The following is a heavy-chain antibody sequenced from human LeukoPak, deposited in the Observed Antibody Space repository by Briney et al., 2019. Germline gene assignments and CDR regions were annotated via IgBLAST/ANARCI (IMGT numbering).Heavy chain of an antibody. CDR2: MNPNSGNT. CDR1: GYTFTSYD. D-gene: IGHD2-2*01. V-gene: IGHV1-8*01. Sequence: RASVKVSCKASGYTFTSYDINWVRQATGQGLEWMGWMNPNSGNTGYAQKFQGRVTMTRDMSTSTVYMELSSLRSEDTAVYYCARADYCSSTSCYLHYWGQGTLVTVSS. J-gene: IGHJ4*02. CDR3: ARADYCSSTSCYLHY.